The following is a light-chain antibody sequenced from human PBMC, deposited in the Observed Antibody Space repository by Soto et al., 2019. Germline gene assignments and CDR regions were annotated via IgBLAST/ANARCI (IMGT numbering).Light chain of an antibody. V-gene: IGKV3-11*01. CDR1: QSVSSY. CDR2: DAY. Sequence: EIVLTQSPATLSLSPGERATLSCRASQSVSSYLAWYQQKVGQAPRLLIYDAYSRATGVGARFTGSGSATDFSLTITSLEPEDFAVYYCQQRGKWPSTFGPGTKVDI. J-gene: IGKJ2*02. CDR3: QQRGKWPST.